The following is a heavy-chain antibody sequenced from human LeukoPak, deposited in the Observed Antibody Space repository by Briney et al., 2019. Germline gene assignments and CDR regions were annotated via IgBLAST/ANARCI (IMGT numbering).Heavy chain of an antibody. D-gene: IGHD6-13*01. V-gene: IGHV3-21*01. CDR3: ARGSSSYNWCFDL. CDR1: GFTFSSYS. CDR2: ISSSSSYI. Sequence: GGSLRLSCAASGFTFSSYSMNWVHQAPGKGLEWVSSISSSSSYIYYADSVKGRFTISRDNAKNSLYLQMNSLRAEDTAVYYCARGSSSYNWCFDLWGRGTLVTVSS. J-gene: IGHJ2*01.